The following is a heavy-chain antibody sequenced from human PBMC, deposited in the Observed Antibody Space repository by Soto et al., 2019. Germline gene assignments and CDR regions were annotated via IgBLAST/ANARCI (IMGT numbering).Heavy chain of an antibody. J-gene: IGHJ4*02. CDR1: GFTFSSYW. CDR2: INLDGSGT. V-gene: IGHV3-74*01. CDR3: VRSNGGNSAIDY. D-gene: IGHD2-21*02. Sequence: EVQLVESGGGLVQSGGSLRLSCAASGFTFSSYWMHWVRQAPGKGLVWVSRINLDGSGTTYPDSVKGRFTISRDNAKNTLYLQMSSLRAEDTAVYYCVRSNGGNSAIDYWGQGTLVTVSA.